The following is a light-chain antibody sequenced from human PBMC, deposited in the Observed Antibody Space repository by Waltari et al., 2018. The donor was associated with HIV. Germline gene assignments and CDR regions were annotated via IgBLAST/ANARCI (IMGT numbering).Light chain of an antibody. J-gene: IGLJ2*01. CDR2: ANN. CDR3: QSYDSSFSGAV. CDR1: SSNLGAGFD. V-gene: IGLV1-40*01. Sequence: QSVLTQPPSVSGAPGQRVTVSCTGSSSNLGAGFDAPWYQQIPGTAPKLLIYANNNRPSGVPDRFSGSKSGATASLAITGLQPEDEADYYCQSYDSSFSGAVFGGGTKLTVL.